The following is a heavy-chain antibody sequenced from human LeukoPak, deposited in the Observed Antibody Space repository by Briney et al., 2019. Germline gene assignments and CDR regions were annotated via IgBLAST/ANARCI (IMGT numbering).Heavy chain of an antibody. Sequence: PGGSLRLSCAASGFTFSSYGMHWVPQAPGKGLEWVAVISYDGSNKYYADSVKGRFTISRDNSKNTLYLQMNSLRAEDTAVYYCAKDGGIARTIYYYGMDVWGQGTTVTVSS. V-gene: IGHV3-30*18. CDR1: GFTFSSYG. J-gene: IGHJ6*02. CDR3: AKDGGIARTIYYYGMDV. D-gene: IGHD2-2*01. CDR2: ISYDGSNK.